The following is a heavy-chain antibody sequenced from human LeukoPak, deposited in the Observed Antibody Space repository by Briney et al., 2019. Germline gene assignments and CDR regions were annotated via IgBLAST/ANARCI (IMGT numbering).Heavy chain of an antibody. J-gene: IGHJ3*02. V-gene: IGHV7-4-1*02. CDR3: ARVPSSTLLWFGDEAHAFDI. CDR1: GYTFTSYG. Sequence: ASVKVSCKASGYTFTSYGISWVRQAPGQGLEWMGWINTNTGNPTYAQGFTGRFVFSLDTSVSTAYLQISSLKAEDTAVYYCARVPSSTLLWFGDEAHAFDIWGQGTMVTVSS. D-gene: IGHD3-10*01. CDR2: INTNTGNP.